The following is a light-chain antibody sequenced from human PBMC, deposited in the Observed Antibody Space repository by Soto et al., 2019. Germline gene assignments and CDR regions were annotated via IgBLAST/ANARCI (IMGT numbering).Light chain of an antibody. CDR2: DAS. V-gene: IGKV3-11*01. CDR1: QSVSSY. J-gene: IGKJ1*01. CDR3: QQYAGSST. Sequence: IVLTQSPATLSLSPGERATLSCRASQSVSSYLAWYQQKPGQAPRLLIYDASNRATGIPARFSGSGSGTDFTLTISRPEPEDFAVFYCQQYAGSSTFGQGTKVDIK.